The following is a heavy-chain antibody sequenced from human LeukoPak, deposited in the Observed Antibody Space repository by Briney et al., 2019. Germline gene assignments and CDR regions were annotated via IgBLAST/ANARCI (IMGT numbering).Heavy chain of an antibody. D-gene: IGHD3-22*01. V-gene: IGHV3-9*01. CDR3: AKAPGYYRYYFDY. Sequence: GGSLRLSCAASGFTFDDYAMHWVRQAPGKGLEWVSGISWSSGSIGYADSVKGRFTISRDNAKNSLYLQMNSLRAEDTAFYYCAKAPGYYRYYFDYWGQGTLATVSS. CDR1: GFTFDDYA. J-gene: IGHJ4*02. CDR2: ISWSSGSI.